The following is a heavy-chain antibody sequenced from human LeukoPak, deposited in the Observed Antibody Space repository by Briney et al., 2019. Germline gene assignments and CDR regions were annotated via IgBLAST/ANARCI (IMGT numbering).Heavy chain of an antibody. CDR2: IYTSGST. Sequence: PSETLSLTCTVSGGSISSSTYYWSWIRQPAGKGLEWIGRIYTSGSTNYNPSLKSRVTMSVDTSKNQFSLKLSSVTAADTAVYYCASFSSSWYKEGNAFDIWGQGTMVTVSS. D-gene: IGHD6-13*01. CDR1: GGSISSSTYY. CDR3: ASFSSSWYKEGNAFDI. J-gene: IGHJ3*02. V-gene: IGHV4-61*02.